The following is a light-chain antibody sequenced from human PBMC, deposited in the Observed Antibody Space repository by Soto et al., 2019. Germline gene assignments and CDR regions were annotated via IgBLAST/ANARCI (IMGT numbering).Light chain of an antibody. CDR2: DND. V-gene: IGLV1-51*01. CDR1: SSNIGNNY. J-gene: IGLJ2*01. Sequence: QSVLTQPPSVSAAPGQKVTISCSGSSSNIGNNYLSWYRQLPGTAPKLLIYDNDKRPSGIPDRFSGSKSGTSATLGITGLQTGDEADYYCGTWDSSLDVAVFGGGTKVTVL. CDR3: GTWDSSLDVAV.